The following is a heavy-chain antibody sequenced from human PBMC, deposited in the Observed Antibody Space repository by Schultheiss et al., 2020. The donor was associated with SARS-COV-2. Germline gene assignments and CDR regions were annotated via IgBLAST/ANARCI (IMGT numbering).Heavy chain of an antibody. CDR2: IIPIFGTA. CDR1: GGTFSRYA. J-gene: IGHJ5*02. V-gene: IGHV1-69*13. D-gene: IGHD4-17*01. Sequence: SVKVSCKASGGTFSRYAISWVRQAPGQGLEWMGGIIPIFGTANYAQKFQGRVTITADESTSTAYMELSSLRSEDTAVYYCARDFGDYSWFDPWGQGTLVTVSS. CDR3: ARDFGDYSWFDP.